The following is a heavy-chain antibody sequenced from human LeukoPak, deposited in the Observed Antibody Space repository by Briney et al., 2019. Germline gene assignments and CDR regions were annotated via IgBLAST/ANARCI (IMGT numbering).Heavy chain of an antibody. D-gene: IGHD3-22*01. Sequence: SETLSLTCTVSGGSISSYYWSWIRQPPGKGLEWIGYIYYSGGTNYNPSLRSRVTISVDTSKNQFSLKLSSVTAADTAVYYCARVSTWLLGWFDPWGQGTLVTVSS. CDR2: IYYSGGT. J-gene: IGHJ5*02. V-gene: IGHV4-59*01. CDR1: GGSISSYY. CDR3: ARVSTWLLGWFDP.